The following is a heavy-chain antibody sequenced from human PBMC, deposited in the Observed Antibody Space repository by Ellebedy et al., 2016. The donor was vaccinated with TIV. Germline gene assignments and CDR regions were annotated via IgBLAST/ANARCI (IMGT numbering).Heavy chain of an antibody. V-gene: IGHV3-48*04. CDR1: GFTFSSYS. CDR3: VRGAGFGY. CDR2: ISSSSSTI. Sequence: GGSLRLSXEASGFTFSSYSMNWVRQAPGKGLEWVSYISSSSSTIYYADSVRGRFTISMDNAKNSLYLQLNSLRAEDTAVYYCVRGAGFGYWGQGTLVTVSS. J-gene: IGHJ4*02.